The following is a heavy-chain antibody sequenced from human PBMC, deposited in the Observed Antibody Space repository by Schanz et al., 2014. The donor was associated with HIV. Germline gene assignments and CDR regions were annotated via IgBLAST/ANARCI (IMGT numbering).Heavy chain of an antibody. V-gene: IGHV3-21*01. D-gene: IGHD3-3*01. CDR2: ISSSSGYI. Sequence: EVQLMESGGGLVKPGGSLRLSCAAGGFTSSDYTMNWVRQAPGKGLEWVSSISSSSGYIRYADSVRGRFTISRDNAKNSLYLQMNSLRAEDTAVYYCAKEEWFRFDPWGQGTLVTVSS. CDR3: AKEEWFRFDP. CDR1: GFTSSDYT. J-gene: IGHJ5*02.